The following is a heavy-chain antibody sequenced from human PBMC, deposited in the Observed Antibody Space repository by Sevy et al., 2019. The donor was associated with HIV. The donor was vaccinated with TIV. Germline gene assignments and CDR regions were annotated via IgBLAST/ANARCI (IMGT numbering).Heavy chain of an antibody. CDR1: GFTFSSYA. CDR2: ISGSGGST. J-gene: IGHJ6*02. Sequence: GGSLRLSCAASGFTFSSYAMSWVRQAPGKGLEWVSAISGSGGSTYYADSVKGRFTISRDNSKNTLYLTMNSLRAEDTAVYYCAKDRYYDSSGYLNYYYGMDVWGQGTTVTVSS. CDR3: AKDRYYDSSGYLNYYYGMDV. V-gene: IGHV3-23*01. D-gene: IGHD3-22*01.